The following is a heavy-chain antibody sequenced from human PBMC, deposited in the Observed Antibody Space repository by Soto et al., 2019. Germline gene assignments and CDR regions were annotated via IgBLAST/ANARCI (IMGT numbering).Heavy chain of an antibody. Sequence: QVQLVQSGAEEKKPGASVKVSCKASGYTFTSYAMHWVRQAPGQRLEWMGWINAGNGNTKYSQKVQGRVTITRDTSASKAYMELSSLRSEDTAVYYCARAIVVVTPPDYWGQGTLVTVSS. D-gene: IGHD3-22*01. CDR1: GYTFTSYA. V-gene: IGHV1-3*05. CDR2: INAGNGNT. CDR3: ARAIVVVTPPDY. J-gene: IGHJ4*02.